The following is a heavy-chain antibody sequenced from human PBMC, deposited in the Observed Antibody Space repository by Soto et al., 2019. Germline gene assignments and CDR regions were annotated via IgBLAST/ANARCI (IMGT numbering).Heavy chain of an antibody. J-gene: IGHJ3*02. CDR2: INAGNGNT. CDR3: ASLGYCSGGSCYDKTSDAFDI. D-gene: IGHD2-15*01. V-gene: IGHV1-3*01. Sequence: ASVKVSCKASGYTFTSYAMHWVRQAPGQRLEWMGWINAGNGNTKYSQKFQGRVTITRDTSASTAYMELSSLRSEDTAVYYCASLGYCSGGSCYDKTSDAFDIWGQGTMVTVSS. CDR1: GYTFTSYA.